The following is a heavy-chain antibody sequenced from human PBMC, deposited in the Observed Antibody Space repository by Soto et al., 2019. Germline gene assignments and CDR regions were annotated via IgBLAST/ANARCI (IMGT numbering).Heavy chain of an antibody. J-gene: IGHJ6*03. CDR1: AFTFSRHG. CDR2: IWTDGSNQ. D-gene: IGHD3-10*01. V-gene: IGHV3-33*01. Sequence: QVQLVESGGGVVQPGGSLRLSCAASAFTFSRHGMHWVRQAPGKGLQWVGVIWTDGSNQRYADSVKGRFTISRDNSKNSLYLQMKSLRVEDTAVYYCARERTFGENNHNYMDVWGTVITVTVSS. CDR3: ARERTFGENNHNYMDV.